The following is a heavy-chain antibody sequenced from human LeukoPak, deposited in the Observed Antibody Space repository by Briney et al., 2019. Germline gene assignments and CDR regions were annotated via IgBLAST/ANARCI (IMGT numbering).Heavy chain of an antibody. J-gene: IGHJ6*04. CDR2: ISYDGSNK. D-gene: IGHD3-10*01. Sequence: PGGSLRLSCAASGFTFSSYAMHWVRQAPGKGLEWVAVISYDGSNKYYADSVKGRFTISRDNSKNTLYLQMNSLRAEDTAVYYCARGGEDSYYYYGMDVWGKGTMVTVSS. V-gene: IGHV3-30*04. CDR3: ARGGEDSYYYYGMDV. CDR1: GFTFSSYA.